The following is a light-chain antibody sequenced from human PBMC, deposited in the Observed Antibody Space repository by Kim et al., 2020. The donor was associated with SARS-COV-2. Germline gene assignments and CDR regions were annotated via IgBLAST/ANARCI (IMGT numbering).Light chain of an antibody. CDR1: RNIYSS. CDR2: GAS. J-gene: IGKJ4*01. CDR3: QQYSNWPPLT. V-gene: IGKV3-15*01. Sequence: EIVMTQSPATLSVSPGERATLSCRASRNIYSSLAWYQQKPGQAPRLLIYGASIGATGIPARFSGSGSGTEFTLIISSLQSEGSALYYCQQYSNWPPLTFGGGTKVDIK.